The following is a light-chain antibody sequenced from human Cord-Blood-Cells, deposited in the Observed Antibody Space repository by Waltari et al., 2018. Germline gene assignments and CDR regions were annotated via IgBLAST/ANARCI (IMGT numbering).Light chain of an antibody. Sequence: IVLTLSPATLSLSPVERATLSCRASPSVSSYLAWYQQKPGQAPRLLIYDASNRDTGIPARFSGSASERDFTFTISSLEPDDLAVYYGEPRSNWPRTFSQGTKVELK. J-gene: IGKJ1*01. CDR3: EPRSNWPRT. V-gene: IGKV3-11*02. CDR1: PSVSSY. CDR2: DAS.